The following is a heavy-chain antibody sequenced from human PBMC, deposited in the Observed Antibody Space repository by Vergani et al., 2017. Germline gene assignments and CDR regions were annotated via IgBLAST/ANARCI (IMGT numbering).Heavy chain of an antibody. V-gene: IGHV5-51*03. Sequence: EVQLVQSGAEVKKPGESLKISCKGSGYSFTNYWIGWVRQMPGKGLECMGIIYPGDSDTRYSPSFQGQVTISADKSISTAYLQWSSLKASDTAMYYCARGRGSDSSSGGYLSWFDHGGQGTLVTVSS. CDR3: ARGRGSDSSSGGYLSWFDH. J-gene: IGHJ5*02. CDR2: IYPGDSDT. D-gene: IGHD6-6*01. CDR1: GYSFTNYW.